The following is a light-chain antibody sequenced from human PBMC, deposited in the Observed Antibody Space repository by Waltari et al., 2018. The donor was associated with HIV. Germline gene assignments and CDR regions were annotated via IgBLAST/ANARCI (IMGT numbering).Light chain of an antibody. V-gene: IGLV8-61*01. CDR3: VLYLGSGILV. Sequence: QTVVTQEPTFSVSPGETVTLTCGLTSASVSTRHYPSWYQRTPGQAPRTVIYSTDRRSSGVPDRFSGSILGNKAALTSTGAQAEDESEYYCVLYLGSGILVFGGGTKLTVL. CDR1: SASVSTRHY. CDR2: STD. J-gene: IGLJ2*01.